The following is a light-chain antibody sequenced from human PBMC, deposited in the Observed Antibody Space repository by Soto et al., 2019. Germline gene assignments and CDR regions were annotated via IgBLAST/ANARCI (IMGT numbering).Light chain of an antibody. CDR2: VAS. CDR3: QQYNVWPLT. J-gene: IGKJ4*01. Sequence: ETVLTQSPATLSLSPGERATLSCRASQSVNSNLAWYQQKPGQTPKLLIYVASTRATGIPARFSGSGSGTEFTLTISSLQSEDFAVYYCQQYNVWPLTFGGGTKVEFK. CDR1: QSVNSN. V-gene: IGKV3-15*01.